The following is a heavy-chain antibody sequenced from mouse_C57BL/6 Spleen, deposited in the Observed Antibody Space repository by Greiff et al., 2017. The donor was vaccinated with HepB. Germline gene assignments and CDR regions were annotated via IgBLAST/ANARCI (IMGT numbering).Heavy chain of an antibody. CDR3: ARRSPYGNYSAWFAY. Sequence: EVKLQESGPELVKPGASVKISCKASGYSFTDYNMNWVKQSNGKSLEWIGVINPNYGTTSYNQKFKGKATLTVDQSSSTAYMQLNSLTSEDSAVYYCARRSPYGNYSAWFAYWGQGTLVTVSA. CDR2: INPNYGTT. V-gene: IGHV1-39*01. J-gene: IGHJ3*01. CDR1: GYSFTDYN. D-gene: IGHD2-1*01.